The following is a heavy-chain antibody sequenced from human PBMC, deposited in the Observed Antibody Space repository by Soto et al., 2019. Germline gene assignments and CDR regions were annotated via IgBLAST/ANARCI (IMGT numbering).Heavy chain of an antibody. D-gene: IGHD4-17*01. V-gene: IGHV1-18*04. J-gene: IGHJ5*02. Sequence: GASVKVSCKTSGYTFTNYGINWVRQAPGQGLEWMGWISASNGNTNYAPKLQGRVTMTTDTSTSTAYMELRSLRSDDTAVYYCAKILTPTHGDSDKNNWFAPWGQGTLVTVSS. CDR3: AKILTPTHGDSDKNNWFAP. CDR1: GYTFTNYG. CDR2: ISASNGNT.